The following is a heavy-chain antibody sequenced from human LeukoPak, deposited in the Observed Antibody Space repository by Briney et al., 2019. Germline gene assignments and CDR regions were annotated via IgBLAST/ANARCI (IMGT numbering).Heavy chain of an antibody. CDR1: GFTFSSYA. Sequence: GGSLRLSCAASGFTFSSYAMHWVRQAPGKGLEGVAVISYDGSNKYYADSVKGRFTISRDNSKNTLYLQMNSLRAEDTAVYYCARGAVAARVVYFDYWGQGTLVTVSS. D-gene: IGHD2-15*01. J-gene: IGHJ4*02. V-gene: IGHV3-30-3*01. CDR2: ISYDGSNK. CDR3: ARGAVAARVVYFDY.